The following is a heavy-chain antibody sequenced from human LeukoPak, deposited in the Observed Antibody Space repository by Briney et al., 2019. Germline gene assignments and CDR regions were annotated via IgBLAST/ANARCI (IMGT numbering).Heavy chain of an antibody. CDR3: AKDTGYSYGSGACFDY. J-gene: IGHJ4*02. CDR1: GFTFSSYG. Sequence: GGSLRLSCAASGFTFSSYGMHWVRQAPGKGLEWVAFIRYDGSNKYYADSVKGRFTISRDNAKNSLYLQMNSLRAEDTALYYCAKDTGYSYGSGACFDYWGQGTLVTVSS. D-gene: IGHD5-18*01. CDR2: IRYDGSNK. V-gene: IGHV3-30*02.